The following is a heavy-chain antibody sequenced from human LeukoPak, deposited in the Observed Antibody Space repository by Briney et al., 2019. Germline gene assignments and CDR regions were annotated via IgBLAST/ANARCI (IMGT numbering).Heavy chain of an antibody. D-gene: IGHD5-18*01. Sequence: SETLSLTCTVSGGSISSGGYYWSWLRQHPGKGLEWIGYIYYSGSTYYNPSLKSRVTISVDTSKNQFSLKLSSVTAADTAVYYCARGSWIQLWSFDYWGQGTLVTVSS. V-gene: IGHV4-31*03. CDR2: IYYSGST. J-gene: IGHJ4*02. CDR1: GGSISSGGYY. CDR3: ARGSWIQLWSFDY.